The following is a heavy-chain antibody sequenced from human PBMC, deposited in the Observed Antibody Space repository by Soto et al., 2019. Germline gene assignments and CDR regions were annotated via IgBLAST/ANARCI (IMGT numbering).Heavy chain of an antibody. CDR3: APALPAHYFDVTSDGLDS. J-gene: IGHJ4*02. V-gene: IGHV1-24*01. CDR2: FDPEDGEI. Sequence: ASVKVSCKVSGYTLNKVSIHWVRQAPGQGLEWMGGFDPEDGEIVYAQRLQGRLTMTEDTSTDTAYMELSSLTSEDTALYYCAPALPAHYFDVTSDGLDSWGQGTLVTVSS. D-gene: IGHD3-22*01. CDR1: GYTLNKVS.